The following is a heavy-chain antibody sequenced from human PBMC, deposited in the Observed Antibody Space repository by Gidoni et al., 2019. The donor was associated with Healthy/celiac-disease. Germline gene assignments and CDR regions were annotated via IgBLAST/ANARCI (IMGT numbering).Heavy chain of an antibody. CDR2: IYYSGST. Sequence: QVQLQESGPGLVKPSQTLSLTCTVPGGSISSGGYYWSWIRQHPGKGLEWIGYIYYSGSTYYNPSLKSRVTISVDTSKNQFSLKLSSVTAADTAVYYCARGPGGDYGIHYYGMDVWGQGTTVTVSS. CDR1: GGSISSGGYY. V-gene: IGHV4-31*03. D-gene: IGHD4-17*01. CDR3: ARGPGGDYGIHYYGMDV. J-gene: IGHJ6*02.